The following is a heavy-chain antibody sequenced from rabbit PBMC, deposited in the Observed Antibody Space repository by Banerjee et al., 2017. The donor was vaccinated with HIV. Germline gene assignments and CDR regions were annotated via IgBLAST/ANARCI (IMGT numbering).Heavy chain of an antibody. CDR1: GFSFSSSYY. CDR2: IYAGSSGIT. CDR3: ARDLAGVVGWNLNL. J-gene: IGHJ4*01. Sequence: QSLEESGGDLVKPGASLTLTCTVSGFSFSSSYYMCWVRQAPGKGLEWIACIYAGSSGITYYANWAKGRFTISKTSSTTVTLQMTSLTAADTATYFCARDLAGVVGWNLNLWGPGTLVTVS. D-gene: IGHD4-1*01. V-gene: IGHV1S40*01.